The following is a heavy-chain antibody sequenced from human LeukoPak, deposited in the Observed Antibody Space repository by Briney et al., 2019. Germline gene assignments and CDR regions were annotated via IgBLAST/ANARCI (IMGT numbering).Heavy chain of an antibody. CDR1: VAPSIYY. CDR3: ARSSYVGPPRNDY. CDR2: VSHDGIT. Sequence: SETLSSPARSLVAPSIYYWAWIRQTPEQQLEWMGSVSHDGITNYSPSLGGRVSLSADTSKNAFFMEVHSVTAADSAIYYCARSSYVGPPRNDYWGQGTLVTVSS. V-gene: IGHV4-4*08. D-gene: IGHD6-13*01. J-gene: IGHJ4*02.